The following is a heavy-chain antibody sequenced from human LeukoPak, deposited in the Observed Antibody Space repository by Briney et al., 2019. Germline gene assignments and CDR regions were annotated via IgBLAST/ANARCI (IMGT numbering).Heavy chain of an antibody. CDR3: ASSNVLRFLEWPIYGMDV. Sequence: TPSETLSLTCTVSGGSISSYYWSWIRQPPGKGLEWIGYIYYSGSTNYNPSLKSRVTISVDTSKNQFSLKLSSVTAADTAVYYCASSNVLRFLEWPIYGMDVWGQGTTVTVSS. CDR2: IYYSGST. J-gene: IGHJ6*02. V-gene: IGHV4-59*01. CDR1: GGSISSYY. D-gene: IGHD3-3*01.